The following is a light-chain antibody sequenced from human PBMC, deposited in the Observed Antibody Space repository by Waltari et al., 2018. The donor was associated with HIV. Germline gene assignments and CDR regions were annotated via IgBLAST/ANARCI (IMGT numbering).Light chain of an antibody. Sequence: SYELTQPLSMSVSPGQTASITCSGDRLGEIYASWYQQKPGQAPQLVIYQDTKRPSGIPERFSGSNSGNTATLTISGTQPWDEADYYCQAWDSSTAFVVFGGGTRLTVL. V-gene: IGLV3-1*01. CDR2: QDT. CDR3: QAWDSSTAFVV. J-gene: IGLJ2*01. CDR1: RLGEIY.